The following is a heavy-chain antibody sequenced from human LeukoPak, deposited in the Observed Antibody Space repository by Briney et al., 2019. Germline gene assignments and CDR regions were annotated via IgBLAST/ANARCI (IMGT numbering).Heavy chain of an antibody. CDR3: ARHYGQGWWSSGWNWFDP. V-gene: IGHV4-59*08. Sequence: SETLSLTCTVSGGSISSYYWSWIRQPPGKGLEWFGYIYYSGSTNYNPSLKSRVTISVDTSKNQFSLKLSSVTAADTAVYYCARHYGQGWWSSGWNWFDPWGQGTLVTVSS. J-gene: IGHJ5*02. CDR2: IYYSGST. CDR1: GGSISSYY. D-gene: IGHD6-19*01.